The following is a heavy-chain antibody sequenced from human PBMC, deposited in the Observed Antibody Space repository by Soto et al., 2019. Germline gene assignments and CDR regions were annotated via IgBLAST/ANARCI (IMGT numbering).Heavy chain of an antibody. J-gene: IGHJ6*02. D-gene: IGHD3-22*01. CDR3: AKLAAEDYYDSSGYFRPPSPGMDV. CDR1: GFTFDDYT. V-gene: IGHV3-43*01. CDR2: ISWDGGST. Sequence: HPGGSLRLSCAASGFTFDDYTMHWVRQAPGKGLEWVSLISWDGGSTYYADSVKGRFTISRDNSKNSLYLQMNSLRTEDTALYYCAKLAAEDYYDSSGYFRPPSPGMDVWGQGTTVTVSS.